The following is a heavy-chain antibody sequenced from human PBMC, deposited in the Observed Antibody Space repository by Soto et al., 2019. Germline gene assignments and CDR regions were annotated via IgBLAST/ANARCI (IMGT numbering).Heavy chain of an antibody. CDR2: ITYTGDTT. CDR1: GFDFSSYA. V-gene: IGHV3-23*01. CDR3: AKDWPGTSSVTSDY. J-gene: IGHJ4*02. D-gene: IGHD4-17*01. Sequence: DVYLLESGGTLVQPGGSLRLSCAASGFDFSSYAMTWVRQAPGKGLEWVSGITYTGDTTYYADSVKGRFTISRDNYRNMLYLQMNSLRADDTAMYFCAKDWPGTSSVTSDYWGQGTLVTVSS.